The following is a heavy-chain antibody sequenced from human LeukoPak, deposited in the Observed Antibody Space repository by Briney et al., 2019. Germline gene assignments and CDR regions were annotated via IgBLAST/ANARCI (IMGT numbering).Heavy chain of an antibody. CDR3: ARVKAVAGPAPLDY. CDR2: INTDGSST. J-gene: IGHJ4*02. V-gene: IGHV3-74*03. D-gene: IGHD6-19*01. CDR1: GFTFSSHW. Sequence: GGSLRLSCAASGFTFSSHWMHWVRQAPGKGLVWVSRINTDGSSTTYADSVKGRFTISRDNAKNTLYLQMNSLRADDTAVYYCARVKAVAGPAPLDYWGQGTLVTVSS.